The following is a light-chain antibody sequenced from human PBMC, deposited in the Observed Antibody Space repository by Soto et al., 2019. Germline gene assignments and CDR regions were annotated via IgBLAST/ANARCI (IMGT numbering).Light chain of an antibody. CDR2: GNT. CDR3: QSYGRSLSAWV. CDR1: SSNLRAGYD. J-gene: IGLJ3*02. V-gene: IGLV1-40*01. Sequence: QSVLTQPPSVSGAPGRRVTSSCTASSSNLRAGYDVHWYQQLPGTAPKLLIYGNTNRPSGVPDRFSGSKCGTSASLAITGLQGEDEADYYSQSYGRSLSAWVFGGGTKVTVL.